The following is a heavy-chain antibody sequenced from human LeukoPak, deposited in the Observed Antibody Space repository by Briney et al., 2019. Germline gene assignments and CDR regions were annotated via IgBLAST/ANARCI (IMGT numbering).Heavy chain of an antibody. J-gene: IGHJ4*02. V-gene: IGHV4-39*07. Sequence: PSETLSLTCTVSGGSISSSSYYWGWIRQPPGKGLEWIGSTHYSGSTNYNPSLKSRVTISVDTSKNQFSLKLSSVTAADTAVYYCARVGSVVSYFDYWGQGTLVTVSS. CDR2: THYSGST. CDR3: ARVGSVVSYFDY. CDR1: GGSISSSSYY. D-gene: IGHD4-23*01.